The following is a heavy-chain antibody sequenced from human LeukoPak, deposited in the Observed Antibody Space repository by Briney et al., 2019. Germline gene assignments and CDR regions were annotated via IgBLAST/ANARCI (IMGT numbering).Heavy chain of an antibody. CDR3: ARGYIVVVPATPDWFDP. J-gene: IGHJ5*02. D-gene: IGHD2-2*01. Sequence: ASVNVSCKASGYNFTGYYMHWVRQATGQGLEWMGWINPNSGGTNYAQKFQGRVTMTRDTSISTAYMELSRLRSDDTAVYYCARGYIVVVPATPDWFDPWGQGTLVTVS. CDR1: GYNFTGYY. CDR2: INPNSGGT. V-gene: IGHV1-2*02.